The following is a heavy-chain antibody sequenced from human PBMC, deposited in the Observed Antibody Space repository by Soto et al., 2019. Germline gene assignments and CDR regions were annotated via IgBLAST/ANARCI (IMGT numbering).Heavy chain of an antibody. CDR2: IYHSGST. J-gene: IGHJ6*02. V-gene: IGHV4-38-2*02. D-gene: IGHD2-15*01. Sequence: PSETLSLTCAVSGYSISSGYYWGWIRQPPGKGLEWIGSIYHSGSTYYNPSLKSRVTISVDTSKNQFSLKLSSVTAADTAVYYCARDEVVRYYYGMDVWGQGTTVTV. CDR3: ARDEVVRYYYGMDV. CDR1: GYSISSGYY.